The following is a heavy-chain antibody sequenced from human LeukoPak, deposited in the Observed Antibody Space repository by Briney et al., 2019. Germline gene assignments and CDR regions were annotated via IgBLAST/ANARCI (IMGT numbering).Heavy chain of an antibody. Sequence: PSETLSLTCAVYGGSFSGYYWSWIRQPPGKGLEWIGEINHSGSTNYNPSLKSRVTMSVDTSKNQFSLKLSSVTAADTAVYYCARERGGNYDFWDYFDYWGQGTLVTVSS. CDR2: INHSGST. J-gene: IGHJ4*02. CDR1: GGSFSGYY. CDR3: ARERGGNYDFWDYFDY. V-gene: IGHV4-34*01. D-gene: IGHD3-3*01.